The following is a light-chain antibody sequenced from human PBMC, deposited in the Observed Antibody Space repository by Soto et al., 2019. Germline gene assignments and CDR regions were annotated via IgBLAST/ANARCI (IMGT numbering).Light chain of an antibody. CDR1: SSDVGGYNY. CDR2: DVN. V-gene: IGLV2-14*01. J-gene: IGLJ2*01. CDR3: SSYTTSNSHVI. Sequence: QSALTQPASVSGSPGQTITISCTGTSSDVGGYNYVSWYQQRPGKAPKLLIYDVNNWPPGASNRFSGSKSGNTASLTISGLQAEDEADYYCSSYTTSNSHVIFGGGTKLTVL.